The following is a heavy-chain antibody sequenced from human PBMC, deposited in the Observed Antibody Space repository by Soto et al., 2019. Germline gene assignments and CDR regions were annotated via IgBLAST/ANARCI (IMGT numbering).Heavy chain of an antibody. Sequence: QVQLVQSGAEVKKPGSSVKVSCEASGGTFSGHAISWVRQAPGQGPEWMGGLIPLFGTTQHAQNFQGSLTITADKSTSTAYMALTSLRFDDTAIYYCARGPNWGYRFDSWGQGTLVTVSS. CDR3: ARGPNWGYRFDS. D-gene: IGHD7-27*01. J-gene: IGHJ4*02. CDR2: LIPLFGTT. CDR1: GGTFSGHA. V-gene: IGHV1-69*06.